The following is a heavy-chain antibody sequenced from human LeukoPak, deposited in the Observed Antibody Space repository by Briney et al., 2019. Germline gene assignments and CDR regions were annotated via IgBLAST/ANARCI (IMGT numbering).Heavy chain of an antibody. Sequence: ASVKVSCKASGYIFTSYDINWVRQATGQGLEWMGWMNPNSGNTGYAQKFQGRVTMTRNTSISTAYMELSSLRSEDTAVYYCARVIDYGDYRFDYWGQGTLVTVSS. CDR3: ARVIDYGDYRFDY. J-gene: IGHJ4*02. V-gene: IGHV1-8*01. CDR1: GYIFTSYD. CDR2: MNPNSGNT. D-gene: IGHD4-17*01.